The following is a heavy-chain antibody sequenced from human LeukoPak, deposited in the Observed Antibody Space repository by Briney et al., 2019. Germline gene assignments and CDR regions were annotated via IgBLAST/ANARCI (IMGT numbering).Heavy chain of an antibody. J-gene: IGHJ4*02. Sequence: GGSLRLSCAASGFTFSSYGMHWVRQAPGKGLEWVSSISSGSSYIYYADSVKGRFTISRDNAKNSLYLQMNSLRAEDTAVYYCASAYSGSYYYFDYWGQGTLVTVSS. V-gene: IGHV3-21*01. CDR2: ISSGSSYI. CDR3: ASAYSGSYYYFDY. D-gene: IGHD1-26*01. CDR1: GFTFSSYG.